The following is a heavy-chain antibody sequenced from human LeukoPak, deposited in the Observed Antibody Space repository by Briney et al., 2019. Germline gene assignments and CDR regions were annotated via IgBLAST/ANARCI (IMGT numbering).Heavy chain of an antibody. J-gene: IGHJ4*02. CDR3: ARLIGSGPFDY. Sequence: SETLSLTCAVYGGSFSGYYWSWIRQPPGKGLEWIGEINHSGSTNYNPSLKSRVTISVDTSNNQFSLKLTSVTAAGTAVYYCARLIGSGPFDYWGQGTLVTVSS. CDR1: GGSFSGYY. D-gene: IGHD3-10*01. CDR2: INHSGST. V-gene: IGHV4-34*01.